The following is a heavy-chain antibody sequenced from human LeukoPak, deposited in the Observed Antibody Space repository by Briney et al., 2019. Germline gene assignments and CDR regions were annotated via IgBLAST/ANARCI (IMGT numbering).Heavy chain of an antibody. Sequence: GGSLRLSCVASTFTKAWMNWVRQAPGKGLEWVGRVKNRGDGRTTDYAAPVKGRFTISRDDSKRTVYLQMNSLKTEDTAVCFCTTEYFGGFEYWGQGTLVTVSS. CDR2: VKNRGDGRTT. CDR1: TFTKAW. V-gene: IGHV3-15*07. J-gene: IGHJ4*02. CDR3: TTEYFGGFEY. D-gene: IGHD3-16*01.